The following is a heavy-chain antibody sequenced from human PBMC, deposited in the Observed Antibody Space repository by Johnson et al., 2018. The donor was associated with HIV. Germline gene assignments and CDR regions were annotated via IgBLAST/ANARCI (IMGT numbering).Heavy chain of an antibody. J-gene: IGHJ3*02. CDR2: ISYDGSNK. V-gene: IGHV3-30*18. D-gene: IGHD3-10*02. CDR1: RFTFSSYG. Sequence: QVQLVESGGGVVQPGRSLRLSCVASRFTFSSYGMHWVRQAPGKGLECVAVISYDGSNKYYADSVKGRFTISRDNAKNSLYLQMNSLRAEDTALYYCAKDIALWYYYVLRGAFDIWGQGTMVTVSS. CDR3: AKDIALWYYYVLRGAFDI.